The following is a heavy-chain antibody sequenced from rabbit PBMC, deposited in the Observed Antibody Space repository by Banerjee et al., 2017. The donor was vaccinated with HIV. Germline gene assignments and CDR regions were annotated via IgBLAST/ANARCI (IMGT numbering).Heavy chain of an antibody. V-gene: IGHV1S45*01. J-gene: IGHJ3*01. D-gene: IGHD4-2*01. CDR3: ARGHAGSSWGLDL. Sequence: QEQLVESGGDLVQPEGSLTLTCKASGFDFSSSYHICWVRQAPGRGLEWIACIYGGSSGSTYYASWAKGRFTISKTSSTVTLQMTSLTAADTATYFCARGHAGSSWGLDLWGQGTLVTVS. CDR2: IYGGSSGST. CDR1: GFDFSSSYH.